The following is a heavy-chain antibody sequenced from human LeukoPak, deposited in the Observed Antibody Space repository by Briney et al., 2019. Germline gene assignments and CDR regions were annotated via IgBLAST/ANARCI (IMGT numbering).Heavy chain of an antibody. D-gene: IGHD6-19*01. CDR3: ARSPVVGWLVSWYFDL. V-gene: IGHV4-59*08. Sequence: SETLSLTCTVSGGSISSYYWSWIRRPPGKGLEWIGYFYYSGSTNYDPSLKSRVTISVDTSKNQFSLKLSSVTAADTAVYYCARSPVVGWLVSWYFDLWGRGTLVTVSS. CDR1: GGSISSYY. CDR2: FYYSGST. J-gene: IGHJ2*01.